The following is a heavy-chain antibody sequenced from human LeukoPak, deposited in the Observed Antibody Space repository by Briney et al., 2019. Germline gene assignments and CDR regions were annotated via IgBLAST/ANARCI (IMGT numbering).Heavy chain of an antibody. V-gene: IGHV3-9*01. CDR3: ARAYKDRSLAGKKEFLQH. Sequence: GGSLRLSCAASGFTFDNYAMNWVRQVPGKGLEWISLISWNSGTIGYADSVKGRFTISRDNANNFLYLQMNSLRAEDTALYYCARAYKDRSLAGKKEFLQHWGQGTLVTVSS. CDR1: GFTFDNYA. J-gene: IGHJ1*01. CDR2: ISWNSGTI. D-gene: IGHD6-19*01.